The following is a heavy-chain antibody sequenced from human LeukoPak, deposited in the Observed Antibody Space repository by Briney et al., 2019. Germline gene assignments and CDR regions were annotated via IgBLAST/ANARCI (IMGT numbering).Heavy chain of an antibody. V-gene: IGHV4-34*01. J-gene: IGHJ4*02. CDR2: INRSAST. CDR1: GGSSTNYF. CDR3: ASQSPYYYDSSGYYH. Sequence: SETLSLTCVLYGGSSTNYFWSWIRQPPGKGLEWIGEINRSASTNYNPSLKSRVTISIDTSKNQFSLKLSSVTAADTAVYYCASQSPYYYDSSGYYHWGQGTLVTVSS. D-gene: IGHD3-22*01.